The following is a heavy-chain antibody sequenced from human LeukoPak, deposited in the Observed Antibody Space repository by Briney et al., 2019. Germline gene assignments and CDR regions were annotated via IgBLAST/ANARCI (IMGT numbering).Heavy chain of an antibody. D-gene: IGHD3-9*01. CDR3: ARGGEIRYFDWLV. Sequence: SSQTLSLTCTVSGGSISSGDYYWSWIRQPPGKGLEWIGHIYYSGSTYYNPSLKSRVTISVDTSKNQFSLKLSPVTAADTAVYYCARGGEIRYFDWLVWGQGTLVTVSS. J-gene: IGHJ4*02. V-gene: IGHV4-30-4*01. CDR2: IYYSGST. CDR1: GGSISSGDYY.